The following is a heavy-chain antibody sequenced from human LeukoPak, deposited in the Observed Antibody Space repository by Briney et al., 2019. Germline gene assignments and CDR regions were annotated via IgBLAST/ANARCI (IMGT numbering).Heavy chain of an antibody. CDR1: GFSLSTSGMC. CDR2: IDWDDDK. CDR3: ARIRWDYDSSGYYYFDY. D-gene: IGHD3-22*01. Sequence: VSGPTLVNPTQTLTLTCTFSGFSLSTSGMCVSWIRQPPGKALEWLARIDWDDDKYYSTSLKTRLTISKDTSKNQVVLTMTNMDPVDTATCYCARIRWDYDSSGYYYFDYWGQGTLVTVSS. V-gene: IGHV2-70*11. J-gene: IGHJ4*02.